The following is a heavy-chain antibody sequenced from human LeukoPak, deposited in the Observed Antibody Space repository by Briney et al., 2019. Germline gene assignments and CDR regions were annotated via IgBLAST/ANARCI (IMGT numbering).Heavy chain of an antibody. CDR2: IRYDGSNK. Sequence: GGSLRLSCAASGFTFSSYGMHWVRQAPGKGLEWVAFIRYDGSNKYYADSVKGRFTISRDNSKNTLYLQMNSLRAEDTAVYYCARDLSITMVRGVILDYWGQGTLVTVSS. CDR3: ARDLSITMVRGVILDY. V-gene: IGHV3-30*02. D-gene: IGHD3-10*01. CDR1: GFTFSSYG. J-gene: IGHJ4*02.